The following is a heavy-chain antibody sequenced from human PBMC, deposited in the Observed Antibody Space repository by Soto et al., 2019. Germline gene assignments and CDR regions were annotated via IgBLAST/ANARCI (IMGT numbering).Heavy chain of an antibody. V-gene: IGHV4-30-2*02. Sequence: LSLTCAVSGGSISSGGYSWSWIRQPPGKGLEWIGYIYHSGSTYYNPSLKSRVTISVDRSKNQFSLKLSSVTAADTAVYYCARNYGLGAFDIWGQGTMVTVSS. J-gene: IGHJ3*02. D-gene: IGHD1-7*01. CDR3: ARNYGLGAFDI. CDR1: GGSISSGGYS. CDR2: IYHSGST.